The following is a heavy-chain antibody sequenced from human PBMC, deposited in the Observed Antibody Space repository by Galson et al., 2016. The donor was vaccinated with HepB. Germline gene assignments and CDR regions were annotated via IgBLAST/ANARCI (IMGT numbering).Heavy chain of an antibody. CDR2: VYFSGSP. V-gene: IGHV4-31*03. CDR1: GGSISGDDYY. Sequence: TLSLTCTVSGGSISGDDYYWSWLRQHPGKGLEWIGYVYFSGSPYYNPSLKSRITISVDTSKNHFSLRLSSVTAADTAVYFCARDSGDLDAFDIWGQGTMVTVSS. CDR3: ARDSGDLDAFDI. J-gene: IGHJ3*02. D-gene: IGHD1-26*01.